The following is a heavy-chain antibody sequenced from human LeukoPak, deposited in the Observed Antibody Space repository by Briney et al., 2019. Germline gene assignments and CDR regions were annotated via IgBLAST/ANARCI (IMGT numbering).Heavy chain of an antibody. J-gene: IGHJ4*02. Sequence: GGSLRLSCAASGFTFSSFGMHWVRQAPGKGLEWVAVIWYDASNKYYADSVKGRFTISRDNSKNTLFLQMNSLRDDDTAVYYCARGGQIWHYWGQGTLVTVSS. CDR1: GFTFSSFG. V-gene: IGHV3-33*01. D-gene: IGHD3-16*01. CDR3: ARGGQIWHY. CDR2: IWYDASNK.